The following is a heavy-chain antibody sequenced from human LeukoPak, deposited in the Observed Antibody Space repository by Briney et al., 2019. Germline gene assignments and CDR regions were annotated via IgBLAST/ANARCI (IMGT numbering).Heavy chain of an antibody. Sequence: SVNVSRKPSVGTLRSYSISGVRQAPGGGREWMGGNFPIFGTANYAQKSRDRVTITEDESTSTAYMELSSLRSEDTAVYYCARDLGIAAAGTGFDPWGQGTLVTVSS. CDR2: NFPIFGTA. D-gene: IGHD6-13*01. J-gene: IGHJ5*02. CDR1: VGTLRSYS. V-gene: IGHV1-69*01. CDR3: ARDLGIAAAGTGFDP.